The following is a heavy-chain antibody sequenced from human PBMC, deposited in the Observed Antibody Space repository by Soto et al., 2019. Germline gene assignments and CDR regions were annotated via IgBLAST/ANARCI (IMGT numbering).Heavy chain of an antibody. D-gene: IGHD6-19*01. CDR1: GFTFSIYA. J-gene: IGHJ3*02. V-gene: IGHV3-23*01. CDR3: AKLGSNGWYDAFDI. Sequence: EVQLLESGGGLVQPGGSLRLSCAASGFTFSIYAMTWVRQAPGKGLEWVSSISGSGKSAYYADSVKGRFTFSRDNSKNTRYLQMNSLRAEDTALYYCAKLGSNGWYDAFDIWGQGTVVTVSS. CDR2: ISGSGKSA.